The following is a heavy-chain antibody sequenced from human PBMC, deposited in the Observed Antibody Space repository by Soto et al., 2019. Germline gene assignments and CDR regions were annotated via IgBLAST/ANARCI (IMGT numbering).Heavy chain of an antibody. CDR3: AKGVPGIAVAGTGYFQH. CDR1: GFTFSSYW. V-gene: IGHV3-74*01. CDR2: INSDGSST. D-gene: IGHD6-19*01. Sequence: PGGSMRLSCAASGFTFSSYWMHWVRQAPGKGLVWVSRINSDGSSTSYADSVKGRFTISRDNAKNTLYLQMNSLRAEDTAVYYCAKGVPGIAVAGTGYFQHWGQGTLVTAPQ. J-gene: IGHJ1*01.